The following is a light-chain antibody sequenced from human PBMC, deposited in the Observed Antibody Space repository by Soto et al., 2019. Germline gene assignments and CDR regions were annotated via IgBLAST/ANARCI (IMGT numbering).Light chain of an antibody. CDR1: QSVSSY. CDR2: DAS. V-gene: IGKV3D-15*02. Sequence: EIVMTQSPATLSVSPGERATLSCRASQSVSSYLAWYQQKPGQAPRLLIYDASNRATGIPARFSGSGSGTEFTLTISRLEPEDFAVYYCQQYDTSPWTFGQGTKVAIK. J-gene: IGKJ1*01. CDR3: QQYDTSPWT.